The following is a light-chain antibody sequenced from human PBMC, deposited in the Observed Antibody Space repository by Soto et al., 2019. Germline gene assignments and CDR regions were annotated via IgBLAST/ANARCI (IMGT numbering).Light chain of an antibody. Sequence: DIQLTQSPSSLSASVGDKVTITCRASQSIRSYLNWVQQKPGKAPKLLIYDASTLETGVPSRFSGSGSGTEFTLTISSLQPDDFATYYCQQYKSYWTFGQGTKVDIK. CDR3: QQYKSYWT. CDR2: DAS. J-gene: IGKJ1*01. CDR1: QSIRSY. V-gene: IGKV1-5*01.